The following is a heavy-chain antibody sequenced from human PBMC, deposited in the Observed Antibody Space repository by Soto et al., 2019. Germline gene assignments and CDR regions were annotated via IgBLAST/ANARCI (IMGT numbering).Heavy chain of an antibody. J-gene: IGHJ5*01. CDR1: GASISSTSHY. V-gene: IGHV4-39*01. CDR2: IYYSGST. Sequence: QLQLQESGPGLVKPSETLSLNCTVSGASISSTSHYWGWIRQPPGEGLEWIGSIYYSGSTYYNPSLRTRVTISVDASKSQFSLKVNSVIAADTAVYYCARQYGSGSYNPPYNWFDFWGQGALVTVSS. CDR3: ARQYGSGSYNPPYNWFDF. D-gene: IGHD3-10*01.